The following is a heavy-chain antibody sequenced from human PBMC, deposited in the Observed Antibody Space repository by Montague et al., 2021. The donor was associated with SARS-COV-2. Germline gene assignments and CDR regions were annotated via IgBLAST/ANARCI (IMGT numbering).Heavy chain of an antibody. J-gene: IGHJ4*02. CDR2: IKFDEIET. CDR3: ARSDIVIGAPDNPWGLDLDS. Sequence: SLRLSCAASGFTFRNYWMSWVRQAPGKGLEWVANIKFDEIETHYVDSVRGRFTVSRDNARNSLLLQMNSLRAEDTGVYYCARSDIVIGAPDNPWGLDLDSWGQGTLVTVPS. CDR1: GFTFRNYW. V-gene: IGHV3-7*03. D-gene: IGHD2-21*01.